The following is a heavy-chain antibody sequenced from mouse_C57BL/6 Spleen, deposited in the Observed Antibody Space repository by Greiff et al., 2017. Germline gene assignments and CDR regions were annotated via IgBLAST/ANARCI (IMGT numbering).Heavy chain of an antibody. CDR3: ARDWDGGFAY. J-gene: IGHJ3*01. CDR2: IDPSDSYT. D-gene: IGHD4-1*01. V-gene: IGHV1-59*01. CDR1: GYTFTSYW. Sequence: QVQLQQPGAELVRPGTSVKLSCKASGYTFTSYWMHWVKQRPGQGLEWIGVIDPSDSYTNYNQKFKGKATLTVDTSSSTAYMQLSSLTSEDSAVYYCARDWDGGFAYWGQGTLVTVSA.